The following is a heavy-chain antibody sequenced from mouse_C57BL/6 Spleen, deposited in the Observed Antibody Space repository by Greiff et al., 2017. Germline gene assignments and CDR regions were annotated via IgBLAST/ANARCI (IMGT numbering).Heavy chain of an antibody. CDR2: ILPGSGST. V-gene: IGHV1-9*01. Sequence: QVQLQQSGAELMKPGASVKLSCKATGYTFTGYWIEWVKQRPGHGLEWIGEILPGSGSTNYNEKFKGKATFTADTSSNTAYMQLSSLTTEDSAIYYCASPGGVYYDYDVSAYWGQGTLVTVSA. CDR1: GYTFTGYW. CDR3: ASPGGVYYDYDVSAY. D-gene: IGHD2-4*01. J-gene: IGHJ3*01.